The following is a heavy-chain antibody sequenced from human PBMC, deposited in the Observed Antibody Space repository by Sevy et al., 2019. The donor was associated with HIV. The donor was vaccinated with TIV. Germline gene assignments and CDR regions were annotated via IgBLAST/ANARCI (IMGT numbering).Heavy chain of an antibody. J-gene: IGHJ4*02. V-gene: IGHV3-30*18. CDR3: AKKSKVGMRQPDGLDY. D-gene: IGHD1-1*01. CDR1: GFTFSSYG. Sequence: GGSLRLSCAASGFTFSSYGMHWVRQAPGKGLEWVAVISYDGSNKYYADSVKGRFTISRDNSKNTLYLQMNSLRAEDTAVYYCAKKSKVGMRQPDGLDYWGQGTLVTVSS. CDR2: ISYDGSNK.